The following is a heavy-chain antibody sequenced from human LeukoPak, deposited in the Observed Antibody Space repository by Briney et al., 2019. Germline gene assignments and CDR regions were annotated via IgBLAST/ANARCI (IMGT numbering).Heavy chain of an antibody. CDR1: GYTFTSYG. CDR3: ARDEREYSYASLVPY. D-gene: IGHD5-18*01. V-gene: IGHV1-18*01. J-gene: IGHJ4*02. Sequence: GASVKGSCKASGYTFTSYGISWVRQAPGQRLEWMGWISAYNGNTNYAQKLQGRVTMTTDTSTSTAYMELRSLRSDDTAVYYCARDEREYSYASLVPYWGQGTLVTVSS. CDR2: ISAYNGNT.